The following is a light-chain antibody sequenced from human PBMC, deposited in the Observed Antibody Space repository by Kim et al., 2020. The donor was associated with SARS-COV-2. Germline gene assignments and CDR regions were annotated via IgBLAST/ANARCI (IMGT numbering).Light chain of an antibody. J-gene: IGKJ2*01. CDR1: QDISNY. CDR3: QQYDNLPPYT. Sequence: DIQMTQSPSSLSASVGDRVTITCQASQDISNYLNWYQQKPGIAPKLLIYDASNLETGVPSRFSGSGSGTDFTFTISSLQPEDIATYYCQQYDNLPPYTFGQGTKLEI. CDR2: DAS. V-gene: IGKV1-33*01.